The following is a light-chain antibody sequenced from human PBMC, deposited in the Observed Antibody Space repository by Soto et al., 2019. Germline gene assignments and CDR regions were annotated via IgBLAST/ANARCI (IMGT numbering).Light chain of an antibody. Sequence: QSVLTQPPSVSGSPGQSVTISCTGTSTDFVSYNRVSWYQQPPGTAPKLIIYEASNRPSGVPDRFSGSKSGNTASLTISGLQAADEADYYCSLYTSEKTYVFGTGTKVNV. CDR3: SLYTSEKTYV. CDR2: EAS. V-gene: IGLV2-18*01. CDR1: STDFVSYNR. J-gene: IGLJ1*01.